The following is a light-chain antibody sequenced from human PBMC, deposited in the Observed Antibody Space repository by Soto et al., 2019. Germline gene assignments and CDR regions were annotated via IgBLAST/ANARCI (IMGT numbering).Light chain of an antibody. Sequence: ESVLTQSPGTLSLSPGERATLSCRASQSVSSNYLAWYQQKPGQAPRLLIYGESTRATGIPDRFSGSGSGTDFTLTISRLEPEDSAVYYCQQYGSSPTWTFGQGTKVESK. CDR1: QSVSSNY. V-gene: IGKV3-20*01. CDR2: GES. J-gene: IGKJ1*01. CDR3: QQYGSSPTWT.